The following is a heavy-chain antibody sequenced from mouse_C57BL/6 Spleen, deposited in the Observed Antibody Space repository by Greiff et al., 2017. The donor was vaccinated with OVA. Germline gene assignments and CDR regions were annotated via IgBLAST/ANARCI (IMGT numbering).Heavy chain of an antibody. CDR2: IYPGDGDT. V-gene: IGHV1-82*01. J-gene: IGHJ4*01. Sequence: QVQLKQSGPELVKPGASVKISCKASGYAFSSSWMNWVKQRPGKGLEWIGRIYPGDGDTNYNGKFKGKATLTADKSSSTAYMQLSSLTSEDSAVYFCARRIYYGNYDAMDYWGQGTSVTVSS. CDR1: GYAFSSSW. D-gene: IGHD2-1*01. CDR3: ARRIYYGNYDAMDY.